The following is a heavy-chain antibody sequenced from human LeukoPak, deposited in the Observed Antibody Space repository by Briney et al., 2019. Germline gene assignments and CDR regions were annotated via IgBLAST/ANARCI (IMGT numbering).Heavy chain of an antibody. CDR3: ARGPHYYDSSGYNDY. CDR2: IYTSGST. D-gene: IGHD3-22*01. V-gene: IGHV4-4*07. J-gene: IGHJ4*02. CDR1: GGSISSYY. Sequence: SETLSLTCTVSGGSISSYYWSWIRQPAGKGLEWIGRIYTSGSTYYNPSLKSRVTISVDTSKNQFSLKLSSVTAADTAVYYCARGPHYYDSSGYNDYWGQGTLVTVSS.